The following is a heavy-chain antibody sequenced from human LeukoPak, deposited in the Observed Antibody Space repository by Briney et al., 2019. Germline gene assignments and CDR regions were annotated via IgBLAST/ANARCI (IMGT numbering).Heavy chain of an antibody. CDR1: GFMFSSSE. D-gene: IGHD6-19*01. J-gene: IGHJ4*02. CDR2: ISSSGSTI. Sequence: GGSLRLSCAASGFMFSSSEMTWVRQGPGMGLEWVSYISSSGSTIYYADSVKGRFTISRDNAKDSLYLQMNSLRAEDTAVYYCARGLYSSGWYFDYWGQGTLVTVSS. CDR3: ARGLYSSGWYFDY. V-gene: IGHV3-48*03.